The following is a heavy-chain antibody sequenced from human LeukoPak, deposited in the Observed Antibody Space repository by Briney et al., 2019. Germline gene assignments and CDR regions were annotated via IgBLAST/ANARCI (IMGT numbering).Heavy chain of an antibody. CDR2: ISAYNGNT. J-gene: IGHJ6*02. V-gene: IGHV1-18*01. CDR1: GYTFTSYG. CDR3: ARDLRTAINYYGMDV. Sequence: GASEKVSCKASGYTFTSYGISWVRQAPGQGLEWMGWISAYNGNTNYAQKLQGRVTMTTDTSTSTAYMELRSLRSDDTAVYYCARDLRTAINYYGMDVWGQGTTVTVSS. D-gene: IGHD5-18*01.